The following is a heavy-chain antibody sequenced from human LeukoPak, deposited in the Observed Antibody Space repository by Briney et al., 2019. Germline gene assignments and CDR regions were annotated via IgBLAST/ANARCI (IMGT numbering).Heavy chain of an antibody. CDR3: VLLPVPYSSSWYYY. Sequence: GGSLRLSCSASGXTFSGYAMHWVRQAPGKGLEYVSAISSNGGSTYYADSVKGRFTISRDNSKNTLYLQMSSLRAEDTAVYYCVLLPVPYSSSWYYYWGQGTLVTVSS. J-gene: IGHJ4*02. D-gene: IGHD6-13*01. V-gene: IGHV3-64D*09. CDR1: GXTFSGYA. CDR2: ISSNGGST.